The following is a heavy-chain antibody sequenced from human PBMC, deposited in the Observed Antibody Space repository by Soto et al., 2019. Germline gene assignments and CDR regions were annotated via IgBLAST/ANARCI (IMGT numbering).Heavy chain of an antibody. V-gene: IGHV3-21*06. D-gene: IGHD6-19*01. CDR2: ITIRSSYI. Sequence: EVQLVESGGGLVKPGGSLRLSCAASGFAFSSYSMNWVRQAPGKGLEWVAFITIRSSYIYYADSVRGRFTISRDNAKNSLYLQMHGLRSEDTAVYYSARDDGWLVLDYRGQGTLVTVSS. J-gene: IGHJ4*02. CDR3: ARDDGWLVLDY. CDR1: GFAFSSYS.